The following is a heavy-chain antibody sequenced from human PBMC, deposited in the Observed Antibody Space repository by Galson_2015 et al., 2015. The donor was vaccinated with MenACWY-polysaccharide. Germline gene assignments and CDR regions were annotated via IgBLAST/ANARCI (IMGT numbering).Heavy chain of an antibody. CDR3: AREGLCSDDTCDFYDY. J-gene: IGHJ4*02. CDR2: MSRSGTT. CDR1: GFTFSNYG. D-gene: IGHD2-15*01. Sequence: SLRLSCAASGFTFSNYGMAWVRQAPGKGLDWVSAMSRSGTTYYAASVKGRFTISRDDAKNTLYLQMNSLRVEDTAVYYCAREGLCSDDTCDFYDYWGQGTLVTVSS. V-gene: IGHV3-23*01.